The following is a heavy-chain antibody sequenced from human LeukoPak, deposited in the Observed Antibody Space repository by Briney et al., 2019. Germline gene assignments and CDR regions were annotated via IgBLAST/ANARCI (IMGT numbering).Heavy chain of an antibody. CDR1: GFTFSDYY. V-gene: IGHV3-11*04. CDR2: ISSSGGTI. D-gene: IGHD2-8*02. CDR3: ATGPSGYFFNY. Sequence: PGGSLRLSCAASGFTFSDYYMTWIRRAPGQGPEWISYISSSGGTIFYADSVRGRFTISRDNAKNSVYLQMNSLRAEDTAVYYCATGPSGYFFNYWGQGTLVTVSS. J-gene: IGHJ4*02.